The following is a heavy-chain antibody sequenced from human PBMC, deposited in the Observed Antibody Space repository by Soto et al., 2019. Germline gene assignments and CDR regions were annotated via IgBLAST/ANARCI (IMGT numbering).Heavy chain of an antibody. CDR3: AHRGYGNYPRDNWFDP. D-gene: IGHD4-17*01. Sequence: QITLQESGPTLVKPTQTLTLTCTFSGFSLTTAGAGVGWIRQPPGKALEWLALTYWNDDTRYNPSLKSRHTITKDNTKNQVVLTMTNMDPVDTATYYCAHRGYGNYPRDNWFDPWGQGILVIVSS. V-gene: IGHV2-5*01. J-gene: IGHJ5*02. CDR2: TYWNDDT. CDR1: GFSLTTAGAG.